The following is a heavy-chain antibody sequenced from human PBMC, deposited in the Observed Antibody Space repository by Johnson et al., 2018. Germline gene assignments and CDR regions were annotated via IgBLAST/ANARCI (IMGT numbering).Heavy chain of an antibody. CDR3: ARPGADYGDYRPSTYYSDGMDV. J-gene: IGHJ6*02. CDR2: MSFDGSHK. V-gene: IGHV3-30*03. CDR1: GFTFTTYA. Sequence: VQLVQSGGGVVQPGRSLRLSCAASGFTFTTYAMNWVRQAPGKGLEWVAVMSFDGSHKDYADSVKGRFTISRDNSKNTLYLQMNSLKTEDTAVYYCARPGADYGDYRPSTYYSDGMDVWGQGTTVTVSS. D-gene: IGHD4-17*01.